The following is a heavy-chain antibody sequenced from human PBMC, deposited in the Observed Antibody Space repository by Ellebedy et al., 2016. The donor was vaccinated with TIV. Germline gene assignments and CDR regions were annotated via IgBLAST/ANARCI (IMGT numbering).Heavy chain of an antibody. CDR3: AKAFMGYYFSVDV. Sequence: SLKISCAASGFIFDDYAMHWVRQAPGKGLEWVSGISWNSGAIAYADSVKGRFTISRDNAKNALSLEMNSLRPEDTDLYYCAKAFMGYYFSVDVWGQGTTVTVSS. CDR1: GFIFDDYA. V-gene: IGHV3-9*01. CDR2: ISWNSGAI. D-gene: IGHD3-10*01. J-gene: IGHJ6*02.